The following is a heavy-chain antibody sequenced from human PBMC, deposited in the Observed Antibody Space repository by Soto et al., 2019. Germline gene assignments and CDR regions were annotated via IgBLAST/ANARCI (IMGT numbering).Heavy chain of an antibody. D-gene: IGHD2-2*01. CDR2: INTDETSS. CDR1: GFSFSSYW. V-gene: IGHV3-74*01. J-gene: IGHJ6*02. CDR3: ARKGNCGSSGCPDHYFYGMDV. Sequence: EVQLVESGGGLVQPGGSLRLSCAASGFSFSSYWMHWVRQAPGKGLVWVSYINTDETSSSYADSVKGRFTISRDNAKNTLFLQMNSLRAEDTAVFYCARKGNCGSSGCPDHYFYGMDVWGQGTTVTVSS.